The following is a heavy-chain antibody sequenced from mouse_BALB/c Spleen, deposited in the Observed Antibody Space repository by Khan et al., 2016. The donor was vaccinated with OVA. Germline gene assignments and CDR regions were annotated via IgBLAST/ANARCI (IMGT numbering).Heavy chain of an antibody. Sequence: QVQLKESGPGLVAPSQSLSITCTVSGFSLTGYGVNWVRQPPGKGLEWLGMIWGDGSTDYNSGIKSRLSITKDNSKSQVFLKMNSLQTDDTARYYCARAYYANYREATDYWGQGNSVTVSS. J-gene: IGHJ4*01. D-gene: IGHD2-10*01. V-gene: IGHV2-6-7*01. CDR1: GFSLTGYG. CDR3: ARAYYANYREATDY. CDR2: IWGDGST.